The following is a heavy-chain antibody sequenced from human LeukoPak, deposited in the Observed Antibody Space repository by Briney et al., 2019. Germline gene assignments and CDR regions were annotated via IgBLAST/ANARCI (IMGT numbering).Heavy chain of an antibody. CDR1: GGSISSYY. CDR2: IYYSGST. V-gene: IGHV4-59*01. CDR3: ARSQNYYGSGDY. Sequence: SETLSLTCTVSGGSISSYYWSWIRQPPGKGLEWIGYIYYSGSTNYNPSLKSRVTISVDTSKNQFSLKLSSVTAADTAVYYCARSQNYYGSGDYWSQGTLVTVSS. J-gene: IGHJ4*02. D-gene: IGHD3-10*01.